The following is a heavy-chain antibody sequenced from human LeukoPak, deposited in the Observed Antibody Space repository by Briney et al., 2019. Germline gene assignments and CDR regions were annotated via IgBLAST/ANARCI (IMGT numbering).Heavy chain of an antibody. V-gene: IGHV4-39*07. CDR2: IYYSGST. Sequence: SETLSLTCTVSGGSISSSSYYWGWIRQPPGKGLEWIGSIYYSGSTYYNPSLKSRVTISVDTSKNQFSLKLSSVTAADTAVYYCAREIAAAHFDYWGQGTLVTVSS. D-gene: IGHD6-13*01. CDR3: AREIAAAHFDY. J-gene: IGHJ4*02. CDR1: GGSISSSSYY.